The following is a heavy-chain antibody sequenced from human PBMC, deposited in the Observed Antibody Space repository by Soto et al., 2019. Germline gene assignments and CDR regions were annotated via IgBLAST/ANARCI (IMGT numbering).Heavy chain of an antibody. CDR2: IIPIFGTA. J-gene: IGHJ3*02. CDR1: GGTFSSYA. V-gene: IGHV1-69*12. Sequence: QVQLVQSGAEVKKPVSSVKVSCKASGGTFSSYAISWVRQAPGQGLEWMGGIIPIFGTANYAQKFQGRVXIXAXXSTSTAYMELSSLRSEDTAVYYCARESSGFDAFDIWGQGTMVTVSS. D-gene: IGHD6-19*01. CDR3: ARESSGFDAFDI.